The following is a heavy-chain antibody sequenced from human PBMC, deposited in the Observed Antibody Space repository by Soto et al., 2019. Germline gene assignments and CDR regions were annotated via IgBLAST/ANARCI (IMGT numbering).Heavy chain of an antibody. Sequence: GGSLRLSCAASGFTFSSYAMSWVRQAPGKGLEWVSAISGSGGSTYYADSVKGRFTISRDNSKNTLYLQMNSLRAEDTAVYYCANDLSSTSYYYYYYMDVWGKGTTVTVSS. CDR1: GFTFSSYA. V-gene: IGHV3-23*01. J-gene: IGHJ6*03. D-gene: IGHD2-2*01. CDR2: ISGSGGST. CDR3: ANDLSSTSYYYYYYMDV.